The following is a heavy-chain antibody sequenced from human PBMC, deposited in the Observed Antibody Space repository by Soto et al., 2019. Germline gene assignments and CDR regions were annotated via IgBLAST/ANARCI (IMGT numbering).Heavy chain of an antibody. J-gene: IGHJ6*02. CDR3: YLSDRCYGMDV. CDR1: GFTFTSYA. Sequence: EVQLLESGGGLVQPGGSLRLSCAAAGFTFTSYAIRWVRQAPGKGLEWVSSISASGGSTYYADSVKGRITLSRDNSNNTPYLQMNSLSAEDTAVYYCYLSDRCYGMDVCGLGTTVTVSS. CDR2: ISASGGST. V-gene: IGHV3-23*01.